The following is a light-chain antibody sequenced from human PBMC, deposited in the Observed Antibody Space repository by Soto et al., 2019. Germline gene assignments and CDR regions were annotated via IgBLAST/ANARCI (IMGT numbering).Light chain of an antibody. CDR1: QSISNW. V-gene: IGKV1-5*03. J-gene: IGKJ4*01. Sequence: DIQMTQSPSTLSASVGDRVTITCRASQSISNWLAWYQQKPGKAPKRLIYKASSLESGVPSRFRGSGSGTEFTLTISSLQPDDFATDYCQQYKNYFLTFGGGTKVEIK. CDR3: QQYKNYFLT. CDR2: KAS.